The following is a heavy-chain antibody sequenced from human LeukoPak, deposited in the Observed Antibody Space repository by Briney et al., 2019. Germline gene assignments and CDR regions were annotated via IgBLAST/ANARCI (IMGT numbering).Heavy chain of an antibody. CDR3: AGSGPSSFDY. CDR1: RRIGSRYA. J-gene: IGHJ4*02. Sequence: GGSAEGSCKADRRIGSRYAISWVPQAHGQGLEWMGGIIPIFGTANYAQKFQGRVTITTDESTSTAYMELSSLRSEDTAVYYCAGSGPSSFDYWGQGTLVTVSS. V-gene: IGHV1-69*05. CDR2: IIPIFGTA. D-gene: IGHD2-15*01.